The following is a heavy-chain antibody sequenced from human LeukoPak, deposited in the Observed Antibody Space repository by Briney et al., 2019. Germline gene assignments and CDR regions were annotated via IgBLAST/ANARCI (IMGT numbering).Heavy chain of an antibody. CDR3: AREAHSSGWFSYYYYMDV. CDR1: GGSISPYY. V-gene: IGHV4-59*01. J-gene: IGHJ6*03. CDR2: IYYSGST. Sequence: SETLSLTCTVSGGSISPYYWSWIRQPPGKGLEWIGYIYYSGSTNYNPSLKSRVTISVDTSKNQFSLKLSSVTAADTAVYYCAREAHSSGWFSYYYYMDVWGKGTTVTVSS. D-gene: IGHD6-19*01.